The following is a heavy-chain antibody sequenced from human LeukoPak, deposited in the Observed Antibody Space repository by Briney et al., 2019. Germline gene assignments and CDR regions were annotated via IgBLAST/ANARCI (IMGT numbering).Heavy chain of an antibody. J-gene: IGHJ4*02. D-gene: IGHD3-22*01. CDR2: IHPSGML. Sequence: SETLSLTCTVSGASFSSGDQYWNWIRQSPGKGLEWIGSIHPSGMLYNNPSLESRVTISIDTSKNQFSLNLNSVTAADTAVYFCSRSLDSRKLGNWGQGTLVTVSS. V-gene: IGHV4-31*03. CDR1: GASFSSGDQY. CDR3: SRSLDSRKLGN.